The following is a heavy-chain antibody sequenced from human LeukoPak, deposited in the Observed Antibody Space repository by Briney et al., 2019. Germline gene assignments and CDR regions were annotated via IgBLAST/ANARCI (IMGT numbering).Heavy chain of an antibody. V-gene: IGHV3-48*02. CDR1: GFTFSSYS. Sequence: PGGSLRLSCAASGFTFSSYSMNWVRQAPGKGLEWVSYISRSSSNIYYAGSVKGRFTISRDNAKNFLYLQMNSLRDEDTAMYYCARDNFDAFDVWGQGTMVTVSS. J-gene: IGHJ3*01. CDR3: ARDNFDAFDV. D-gene: IGHD1-20*01. CDR2: ISRSSSNI.